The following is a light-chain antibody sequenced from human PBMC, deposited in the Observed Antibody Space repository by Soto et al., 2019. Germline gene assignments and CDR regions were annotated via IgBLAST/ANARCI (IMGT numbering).Light chain of an antibody. V-gene: IGLV2-14*01. J-gene: IGLJ1*01. Sequence: QSALPQPASVSGSPGQSITISCTGTSSDVGGYNYVSWYQQYPGKAPKLMIYDVSNRPSGVSNRFSGSKSGNTASLTISGLQAEDEADYYCSSYTSSSSYVFGTGTKVTVL. CDR2: DVS. CDR1: SSDVGGYNY. CDR3: SSYTSSSSYV.